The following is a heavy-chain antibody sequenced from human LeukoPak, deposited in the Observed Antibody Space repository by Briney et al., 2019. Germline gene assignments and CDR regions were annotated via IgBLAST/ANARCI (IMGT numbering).Heavy chain of an antibody. Sequence: GGSLRLSCAASGFTFSSYAMSWVRQAPGKGLEWVSAISGSGGSTYYADSVKGRFTISRDNSKNTLYLQMNSLRAEDTAVYYCAKGLVIYSGYDLTFDYWGQGTLVTVSS. V-gene: IGHV3-23*01. J-gene: IGHJ4*02. CDR3: AKGLVIYSGYDLTFDY. CDR1: GFTFSSYA. D-gene: IGHD5-12*01. CDR2: ISGSGGST.